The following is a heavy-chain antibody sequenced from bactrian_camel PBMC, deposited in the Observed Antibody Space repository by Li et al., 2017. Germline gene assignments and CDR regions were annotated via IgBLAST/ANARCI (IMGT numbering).Heavy chain of an antibody. CDR1: GHGYNDYG. CDR2: YGGDGSR. Sequence: HVQLVESGGGSVQAGGSLPLSCLASGHGYNDYGLAWFRQAPGKEREGVAAYGGDGSRNYAESVRGRFTISVDKSDYTLYLQMNSLKPEDTAMYYCAAVRACPTLSLFMHPSLITGARGPRSPSP. D-gene: IGHD1*01. V-gene: IGHV3S53*01. CDR3: AAVRACPTLSLFMHPSLIT. J-gene: IGHJ6*01.